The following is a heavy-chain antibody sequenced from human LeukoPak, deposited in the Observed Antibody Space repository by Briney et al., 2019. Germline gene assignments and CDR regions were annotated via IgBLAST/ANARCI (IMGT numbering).Heavy chain of an antibody. J-gene: IGHJ4*02. V-gene: IGHV3-30*02. CDR1: GFTFSSYG. Sequence: GGSLRLSCAASGFTFSSYGMHWVRQAPGKGLEWVAFIRYDGSNKYYADSVKGRFTISRDNSKNTLYLQMNSLRAEDTAVYYCAKVVELLAFDFDYWGQGTLVTVSS. CDR3: AKVVELLAFDFDY. CDR2: IRYDGSNK. D-gene: IGHD1-26*01.